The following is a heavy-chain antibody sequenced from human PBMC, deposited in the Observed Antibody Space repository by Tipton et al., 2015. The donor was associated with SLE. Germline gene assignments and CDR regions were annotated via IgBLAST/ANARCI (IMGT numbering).Heavy chain of an antibody. CDR2: IYHSGST. D-gene: IGHD6-6*01. CDR3: ARLGLNSSSSSYYYYTDV. V-gene: IGHV4-30-2*01. CDR1: GGSISSGGYS. J-gene: IGHJ6*03. Sequence: TLSLTCAVSGGSISSGGYSWSWIRQPPGKGLECIGYIYHSGSTYYNPSLKSRVTISVDRSKNQFSLKLSSVTAADTAVYYCARLGLNSSSSSYYYYTDVWGKGTTVTVSS.